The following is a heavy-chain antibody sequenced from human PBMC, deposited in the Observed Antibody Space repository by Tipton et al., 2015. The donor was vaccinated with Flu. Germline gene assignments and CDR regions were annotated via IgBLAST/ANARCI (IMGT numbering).Heavy chain of an antibody. J-gene: IGHJ4*02. Sequence: LSLTCVASGFTFSNYGLHWVRQAPGKRLEWVALIRHYVTNTYYVDSVRGRFTISRDNSKNTVFLQMNNLRGEDTAVYYCAKDNDPSNVPHYWGQGTLVTVSS. V-gene: IGHV3-30*02. CDR2: IRHYVTNT. D-gene: IGHD1-1*01. CDR1: GFTFSNYG. CDR3: AKDNDPSNVPHY.